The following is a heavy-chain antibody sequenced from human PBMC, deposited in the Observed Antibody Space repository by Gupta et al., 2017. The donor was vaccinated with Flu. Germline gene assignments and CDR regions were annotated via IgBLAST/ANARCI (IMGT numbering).Heavy chain of an antibody. CDR2: SSSRGNTM. J-gene: IGHJ6*02. CDR3: ASHIRHFEPYFYAMDV. V-gene: IGHV3-48*03. Sequence: EVQLVESGGGLVQPGGSLRLSCSGPGFIFSHYEMRWVRRAPGKGVEWILYSSSRGNTMDYAESVRGRFTISRDKAKNTLYLQMNSLRAEDTAVYHCASHIRHFEPYFYAMDVWGLGTTATVSS. CDR1: GFIFSHYE. D-gene: IGHD3-9*01.